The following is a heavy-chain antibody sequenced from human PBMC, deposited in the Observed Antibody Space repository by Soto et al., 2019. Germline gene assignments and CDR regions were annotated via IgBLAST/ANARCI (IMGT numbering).Heavy chain of an antibody. CDR1: GASFSSYY. J-gene: IGHJ6*02. CDR2: IYYSGST. D-gene: IGHD6-19*01. V-gene: IGHV4-59*08. Sequence: QVQLQESGPGLVKPSGTLSLTCNVSGASFSSYYWSWIRQSPRKGLEWIGYIYYSGSTNYNPSLKSRVTISIDPSKEQFSLKLSSVTAADTAVYYCGGCMAVAGMCYYHGMDVWGQGTTVTVSS. CDR3: GGCMAVAGMCYYHGMDV.